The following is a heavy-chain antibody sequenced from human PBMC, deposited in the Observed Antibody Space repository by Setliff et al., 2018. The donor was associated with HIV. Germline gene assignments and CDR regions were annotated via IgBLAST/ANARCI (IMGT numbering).Heavy chain of an antibody. J-gene: IGHJ3*01. CDR2: IHYNEKT. CDR1: GGSASNSRYY. V-gene: IGHV4-39*02. D-gene: IGHD2-15*01. Sequence: PSETLSLTCTVSGGSASNSRYYWAWIRQPPGKGLEYIGSIHYNEKTYYNPSLKSRVTISIDTSKNQFSLNLTSVTAADTAVYYCARDCSGGTCHSGGGYDTFDFWGQGAMVTVSS. CDR3: ARDCSGGTCHSGGGYDTFDF.